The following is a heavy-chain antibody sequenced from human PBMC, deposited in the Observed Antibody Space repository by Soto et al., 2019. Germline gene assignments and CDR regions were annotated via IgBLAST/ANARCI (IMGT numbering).Heavy chain of an antibody. Sequence: QVQLQESGPGLVKPSETLSLTCTVSGGSVSSGSYYWSWIRKPPGKGLEWIGNIYYRGSTNYNPPRRSRVTISVDTSKNQFSLKLSSVTAADTAVYYCARKPLYSSSCAFDYWGQGTLVTVSS. CDR1: GGSVSSGSYY. J-gene: IGHJ4*02. V-gene: IGHV4-61*01. CDR2: IYYRGST. CDR3: ARKPLYSSSCAFDY. D-gene: IGHD6-6*01.